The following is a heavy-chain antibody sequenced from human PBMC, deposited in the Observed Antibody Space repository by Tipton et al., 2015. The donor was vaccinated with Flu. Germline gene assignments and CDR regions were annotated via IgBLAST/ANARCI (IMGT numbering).Heavy chain of an antibody. Sequence: QMQLVQSGAEVKKPGASVKVSCKASGYTFTSYYMHWVRQAPGQGLEWMGIINPSGGSTSYAQKFQGRVTMTRDTSTSTVYMELSSLRSEDTAVYCGARGPNRVSVGGYGGGDYWGQGTLVTVSS. V-gene: IGHV1-46*01. CDR2: INPSGGST. D-gene: IGHD4-23*01. J-gene: IGHJ4*02. CDR1: GYTFTSYY. CDR3: ARGPNRVSVGGYGGGDY.